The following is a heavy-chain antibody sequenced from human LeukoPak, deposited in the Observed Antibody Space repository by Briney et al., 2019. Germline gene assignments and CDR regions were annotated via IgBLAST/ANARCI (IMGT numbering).Heavy chain of an antibody. CDR3: ARGQGATVPQVGKNWFDP. D-gene: IGHD1-26*01. Sequence: SETLSLTCAVYIDSFSNYHWNWIRQTPAKGMEWIGEVNESGGTNISPSLRSRVILSVDTSKNQFSLKLISVTVADTAIYYCARGQGATVPQVGKNWFDPWGQGTLVTVSS. V-gene: IGHV4-34*01. J-gene: IGHJ5*02. CDR1: IDSFSNYH. CDR2: VNESGGT.